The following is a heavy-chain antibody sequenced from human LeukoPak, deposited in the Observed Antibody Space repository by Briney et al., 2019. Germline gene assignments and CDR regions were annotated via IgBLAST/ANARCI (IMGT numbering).Heavy chain of an antibody. J-gene: IGHJ4*02. CDR2: ISGSGDYT. Sequence: GGSLRLSCAVSGFTFSGYAMSWVRQAPGKGLEGVSTISGSGDYTFYADSVKGRFSLSRDNSKNTVHLQMNSLRAEDTAVYYCAKPLFDCSGGSCYEAYFDDWGQGTLVSVSS. CDR3: AKPLFDCSGGSCYEAYFDD. V-gene: IGHV3-23*01. D-gene: IGHD2-15*01. CDR1: GFTFSGYA.